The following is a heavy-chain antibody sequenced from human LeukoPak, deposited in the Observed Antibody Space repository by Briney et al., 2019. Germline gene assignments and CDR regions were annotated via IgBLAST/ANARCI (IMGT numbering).Heavy chain of an antibody. Sequence: PSETLSLTCAVYGGSFSGYYWSWIRQPPGKGLEWIGEINHSGSTNYNPSLKSRVTLSVDTSKNQFSLKLSSVTAADTAVYYCARGSSSWHFDYWGQGTLVTVSS. J-gene: IGHJ4*02. D-gene: IGHD6-13*01. CDR3: ARGSSSWHFDY. CDR1: GGSFSGYY. V-gene: IGHV4-34*01. CDR2: INHSGST.